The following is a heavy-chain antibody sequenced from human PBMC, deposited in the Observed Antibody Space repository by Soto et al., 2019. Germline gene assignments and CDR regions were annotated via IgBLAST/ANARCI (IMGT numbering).Heavy chain of an antibody. Sequence: EVQLLESGGGLVQPGGSLRLSCAASGFTFSSSAMTWVRQAPGKGLEWVATISASGGSTYYADSVKGRFTISRDNSKNTLYLQMNSLRAEDTAVYYCAKHPRGDGWQHFDLWGRGTLVTVSS. J-gene: IGHJ2*01. CDR3: AKHPRGDGWQHFDL. D-gene: IGHD2-21*01. CDR1: GFTFSSSA. V-gene: IGHV3-23*01. CDR2: ISASGGST.